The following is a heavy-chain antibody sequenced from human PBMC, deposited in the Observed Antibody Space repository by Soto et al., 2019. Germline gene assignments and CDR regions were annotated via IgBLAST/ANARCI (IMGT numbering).Heavy chain of an antibody. J-gene: IGHJ4*02. CDR1: GGSISSSNW. D-gene: IGHD3-22*01. CDR2: IYHSGST. V-gene: IGHV4-4*02. CDR3: ARTFHYYDSRDFDY. Sequence: KPSETLSLTCAVSGGSISSSNWWSWVRQPPGKGLEWIGEIYHSGSTNYNPSLKSRVTISVDKSKNQFSLKLSSVTAADTAVYYCARTFHYYDSRDFDYWGQGTLVTVSS.